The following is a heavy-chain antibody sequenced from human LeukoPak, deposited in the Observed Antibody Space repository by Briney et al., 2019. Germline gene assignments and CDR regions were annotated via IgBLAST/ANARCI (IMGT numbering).Heavy chain of an antibody. CDR2: IYPGDSDT. V-gene: IGHV5-51*01. CDR3: ARQQDIDYELDY. Sequence: GESLKISCKGSGYSFTTYWVGWLRQMPGKGLEWMGTIYPGDSDTRYSPSFQGQVTISADKSISTAYLQWISLKASDTAMYYCARQQDIDYELDYWGQGTLVTVSS. CDR1: GYSFTTYW. D-gene: IGHD4-17*01. J-gene: IGHJ4*02.